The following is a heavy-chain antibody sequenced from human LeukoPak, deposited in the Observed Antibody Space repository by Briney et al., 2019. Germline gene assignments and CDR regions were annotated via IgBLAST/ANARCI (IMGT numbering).Heavy chain of an antibody. CDR2: IYSGGST. D-gene: IGHD2-8*02. V-gene: IGHV3-53*01. CDR3: AKSLVRWAFDY. J-gene: IGHJ4*02. CDR1: GFTVSSNY. Sequence: GGSLRLSCAASGFTVSSNYMSWVRQAPGKGLEWVSVIYSGGSTEYADSVKGRFTISRDNSKNTLYLQMSSLRAEDTALYYCAKSLVRWAFDYWGQGTLVTVSS.